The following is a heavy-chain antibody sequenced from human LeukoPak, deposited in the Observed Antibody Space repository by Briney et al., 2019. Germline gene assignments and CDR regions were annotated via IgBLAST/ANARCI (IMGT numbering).Heavy chain of an antibody. J-gene: IGHJ4*02. CDR2: ISSSSSYI. CDR1: GFTFSSYS. V-gene: IGHV3-21*01. D-gene: IGHD3-10*01. CDR3: ARDASGSSSPSDY. Sequence: GGSLRLSCAASGFTFSSYSMNWVRQAPGKGLEWVSSISSSSSYIYYADSVKGRFTISRDNAKNSLYLQMNSLRAEDTAVYYCARDASGSSSPSDYWGQGTLVTVSS.